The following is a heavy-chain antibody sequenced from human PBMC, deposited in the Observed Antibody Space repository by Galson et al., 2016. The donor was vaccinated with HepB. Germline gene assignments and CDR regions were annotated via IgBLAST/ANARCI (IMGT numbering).Heavy chain of an antibody. Sequence: SETLSLTCTVSGGSISTYYWTWIRQPPGKGLEWIGFIYYSGITNYNPSLKSRVTISVDTSKNQFALKLTSVTATDTAVYYCARSDWGTVDYWGQGSLVTVAS. CDR2: IYYSGIT. CDR1: GGSISTYY. D-gene: IGHD3-9*01. CDR3: ARSDWGTVDY. J-gene: IGHJ4*02. V-gene: IGHV4-59*01.